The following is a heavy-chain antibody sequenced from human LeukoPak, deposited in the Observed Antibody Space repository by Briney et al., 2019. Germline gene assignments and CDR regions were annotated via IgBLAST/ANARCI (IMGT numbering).Heavy chain of an antibody. D-gene: IGHD6-19*01. CDR1: GFTFSSYG. Sequence: PGGSLRLSCAASGFTFSSYGIHWVRQAPGKGLEWVAVISYDGSNKYYADSVKGRFTISRDNSKNKLYLQMNSLRAEDTAVYYCAKDRYSSGWYYFDYWGQGTLVTVSS. CDR3: AKDRYSSGWYYFDY. CDR2: ISYDGSNK. J-gene: IGHJ4*02. V-gene: IGHV3-30*18.